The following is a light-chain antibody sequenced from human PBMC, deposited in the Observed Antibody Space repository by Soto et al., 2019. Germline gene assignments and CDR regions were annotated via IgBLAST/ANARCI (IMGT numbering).Light chain of an antibody. CDR2: ANN. V-gene: IGLV1-40*01. Sequence: QSVLTQPPSVSGAPGQRVTISCTGSSSNIGAGYDVHWYQQVPRTAPKLLIYANNNRPSGVPDRFSGSKSGTSASLAITGLQAEDDADYYCQSYASSLSGSVFGGGTKLTVL. CDR3: QSYASSLSGSV. J-gene: IGLJ2*01. CDR1: SSNIGAGYD.